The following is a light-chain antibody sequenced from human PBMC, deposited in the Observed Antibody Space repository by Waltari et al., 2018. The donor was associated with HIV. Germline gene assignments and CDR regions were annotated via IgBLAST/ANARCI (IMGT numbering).Light chain of an antibody. CDR3: CSYAGNDTYV. Sequence: QPALTQPASVSGSPGQSITISCTGSSRDVGGYGYVSWYQQHSGKVPKVLIYDVRRRLTWVSSRFSGSRSGNPASLRISGLQPEDEADYYCCSYAGNDTYVFGSGTMVTAL. V-gene: IGLV2-23*02. CDR1: SRDVGGYGY. J-gene: IGLJ1*01. CDR2: DVR.